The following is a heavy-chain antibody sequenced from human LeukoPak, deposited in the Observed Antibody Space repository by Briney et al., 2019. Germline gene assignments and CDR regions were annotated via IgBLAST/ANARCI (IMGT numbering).Heavy chain of an antibody. J-gene: IGHJ4*02. D-gene: IGHD5-18*01. V-gene: IGHV3-30*03. CDR1: IHTFSRYR. CDR2: TSYDGSNK. CDR3: ARTAYRTSSLGF. Sequence: PGGSLTLSCGPSIHTFSRYRIQWPRQAPGKELEWVAVTSYDGSNKYYADSVKGRFTISRDNSKNTLYLQMNSQRAVGRVGYDCARTAYRTSSLGFWGQGTMVTVSS.